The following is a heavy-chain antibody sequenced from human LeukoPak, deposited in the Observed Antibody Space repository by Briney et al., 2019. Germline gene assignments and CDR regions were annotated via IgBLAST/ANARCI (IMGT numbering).Heavy chain of an antibody. CDR1: GFTFSSYE. CDR3: ARSIIRGVIAYRF. CDR2: ISDSGSTI. Sequence: GGSLRLSCAAPGFTFSSYEMNWVRQAPGKGLEWVSYISDSGSTIYYADSVKGRFTISRDNAKNSLYLQMNSLRAEDTAVYYCARSIIRGVIAYRFWGQGTLVSVSS. J-gene: IGHJ4*02. D-gene: IGHD3-10*01. V-gene: IGHV3-48*03.